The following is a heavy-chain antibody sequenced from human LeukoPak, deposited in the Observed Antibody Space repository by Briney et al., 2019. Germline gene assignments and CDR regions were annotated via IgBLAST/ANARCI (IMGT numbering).Heavy chain of an antibody. J-gene: IGHJ4*02. CDR1: GGTFSSYA. V-gene: IGHV1-69*13. CDR2: IIPIFGTA. D-gene: IGHD6-13*01. Sequence: SVKVSCKASGGTFSSYAISWVRQAPGQGLEWMGGIIPIFGTANYAQKFQGRVTITADESTSTAYMELSSLRSEDTAVYYRARSGIAAAGSFDYWGQGTLVTVSS. CDR3: ARSGIAAAGSFDY.